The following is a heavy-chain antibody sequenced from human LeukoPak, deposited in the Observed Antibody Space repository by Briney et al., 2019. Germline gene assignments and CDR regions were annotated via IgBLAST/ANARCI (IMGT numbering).Heavy chain of an antibody. D-gene: IGHD3-9*01. J-gene: IGHJ3*02. Sequence: GSLLLSCAASGFTFSSYAMSWVRQAPGKGLEWVGSIYHTGTTYYNPSLKSRVTISVDTSKNQFSLKLSSVTATDTAVYYCARGAGLRYLGFDAFDIWGQGTMVTVSS. CDR2: IYHTGTT. V-gene: IGHV4-38-2*01. CDR1: GFTFSSYA. CDR3: ARGAGLRYLGFDAFDI.